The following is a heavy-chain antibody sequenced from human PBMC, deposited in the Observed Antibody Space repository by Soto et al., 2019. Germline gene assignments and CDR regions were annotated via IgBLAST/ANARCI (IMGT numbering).Heavy chain of an antibody. J-gene: IGHJ6*04. Sequence: PLETLSLTCAVSGVCISSSNWWSWVRQPPGKGLEWIGEIYHSGGTNHNPSLKSRVTISVDKSKNQFSLKLSSVTAADTAVYYCARLWFGEYSNYYYYGMDVWGKGTTVTVSS. CDR2: IYHSGGT. V-gene: IGHV4-4*03. D-gene: IGHD3-10*01. CDR1: GVCISSSNW. CDR3: ARLWFGEYSNYYYYGMDV.